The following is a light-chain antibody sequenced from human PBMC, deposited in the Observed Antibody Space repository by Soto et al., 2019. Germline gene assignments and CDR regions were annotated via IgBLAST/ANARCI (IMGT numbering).Light chain of an antibody. V-gene: IGKV1-5*03. J-gene: IGKJ4*01. CDR1: QSIRSW. Sequence: DIQMTQSPSTLSASVGDRVTITCRASQSIRSWLAWYQQKPGKAPRLLIYKASSLESGVPSRFSGSGSGTEFTLTISSLPADDSATYYCQQYDSYCTFGGGTKVEI. CDR2: KAS. CDR3: QQYDSYCT.